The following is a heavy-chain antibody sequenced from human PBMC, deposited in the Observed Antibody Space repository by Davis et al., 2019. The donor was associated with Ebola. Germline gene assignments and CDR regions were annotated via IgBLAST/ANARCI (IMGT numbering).Heavy chain of an antibody. CDR3: ARGRRANYYYYGMDV. D-gene: IGHD6-25*01. V-gene: IGHV4-34*01. J-gene: IGHJ6*02. Sequence: SDTLSLTFGVYGGSFSGYLWSWIRQPPGKGLEWIGEINHSGSTSYNPSLKSRVTISVDTSKNQFSLKLSSVTAADTAVYYCARGRRANYYYYGMDVWGQGTTVTVSS. CDR2: INHSGST. CDR1: GGSFSGYL.